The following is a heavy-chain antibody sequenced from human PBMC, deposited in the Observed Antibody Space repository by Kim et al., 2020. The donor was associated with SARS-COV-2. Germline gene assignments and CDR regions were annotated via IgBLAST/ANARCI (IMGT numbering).Heavy chain of an antibody. CDR3: ARDSNWSGP. CDR2: INTNTGNP. Sequence: ASVKVSCKASGYTFTNSAINWVRQAPGQGLEWMGRINTNTGNPTYAQGFTGRFVFSLDTSVTTAYLQITSLKAEDTAVYYCARDSNWSGPWGQGTLVTVSS. V-gene: IGHV7-4-1*02. J-gene: IGHJ5*02. CDR1: GYTFTNSA.